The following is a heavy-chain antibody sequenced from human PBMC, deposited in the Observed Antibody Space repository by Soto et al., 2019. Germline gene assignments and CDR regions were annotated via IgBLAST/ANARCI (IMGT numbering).Heavy chain of an antibody. D-gene: IGHD3-9*01. CDR3: ARVLRYCDWLLADNWFHP. J-gene: IGHJ5*02. V-gene: IGHV4-34*01. CDR1: GGSFSGYY. Sequence: SETLSLTCAVYGGSFSGYYWSWIRQPPGKGLEWIGEINHSGSTNYNPSLKSRVTISVDTSKNQFSLKLSSVTAADTAVYYCARVLRYCDWLLADNWFHPWGQGTLVTVSS. CDR2: INHSGST.